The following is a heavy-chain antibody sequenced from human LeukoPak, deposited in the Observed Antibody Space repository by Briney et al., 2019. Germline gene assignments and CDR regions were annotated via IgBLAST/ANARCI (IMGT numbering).Heavy chain of an antibody. CDR2: INPSGGST. CDR3: ARGDGAAGRVFDY. CDR1: GYTFTSYD. J-gene: IGHJ4*02. D-gene: IGHD6-13*01. V-gene: IGHV1-46*01. Sequence: ASVKVSCKASGYTFTSYDINWVRQATGQGLEWMGIINPSGGSTNYAQKFQGRVTMTGDTSTSTVYMELSSLRSEDTAVYYCARGDGAAGRVFDYWGQGTLVNVPS.